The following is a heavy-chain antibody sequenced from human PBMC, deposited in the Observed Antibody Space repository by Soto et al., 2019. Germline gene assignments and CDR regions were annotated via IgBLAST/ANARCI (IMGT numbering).Heavy chain of an antibody. CDR2: IRSKAYGGTT. V-gene: IGHV3-49*03. D-gene: IGHD1-26*01. CDR3: TRGVVGANHYYYYYGMDV. CDR1: GFTFGDYA. Sequence: GGSLRLSCTASGFTFGDYAMSWFRQAPGKGLEWVGFIRSKAYGGTTEYAASVKGRFTISRDDSKSIAYLQMNSLKTEDTAVYYCTRGVVGANHYYYYYGMDVWGQGTTVTVSS. J-gene: IGHJ6*02.